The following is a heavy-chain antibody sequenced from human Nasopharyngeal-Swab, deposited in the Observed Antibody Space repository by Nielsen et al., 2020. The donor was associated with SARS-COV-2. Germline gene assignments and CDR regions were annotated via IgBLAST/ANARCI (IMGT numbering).Heavy chain of an antibody. Sequence: GGSLRLSCAASGFPFSSYSMNWVRQAPGKGLEWVSSISSSSSYIYYADSVKGRFTISRDNAKNSLYLKMNSLRAEDTAVYYCAREGSYGPVSYMDVWGKGTTVTVSS. D-gene: IGHD5-18*01. J-gene: IGHJ6*03. CDR2: ISSSSSYI. CDR3: AREGSYGPVSYMDV. CDR1: GFPFSSYS. V-gene: IGHV3-21*04.